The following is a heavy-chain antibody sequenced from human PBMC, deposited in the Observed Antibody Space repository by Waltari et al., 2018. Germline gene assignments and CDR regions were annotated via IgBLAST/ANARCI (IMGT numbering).Heavy chain of an antibody. CDR2: IIPIFGTA. Sequence: QVQLVQSGAEVKKPGSSVKVSCKASGGTFSSYAISWVRQAPGQGLEWMGGIIPIFGTANYAQKFQGRVTITADESTSTAYMELSSLRSEDTAVYYCARDSRLGTVWFGELFPQFDYWGQGTLVTVSS. V-gene: IGHV1-69*01. CDR3: ARDSRLGTVWFGELFPQFDY. J-gene: IGHJ4*02. D-gene: IGHD3-10*01. CDR1: GGTFSSYA.